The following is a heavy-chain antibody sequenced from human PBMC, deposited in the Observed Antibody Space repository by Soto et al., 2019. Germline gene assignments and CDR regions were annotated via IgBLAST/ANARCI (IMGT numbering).Heavy chain of an antibody. CDR2: ISSSSSTI. J-gene: IGHJ5*02. D-gene: IGHD3-10*01. CDR1: GFTFSSYS. CDR3: ARDRVRVRGGTEP. Sequence: EVQLVESGGGLVQPGGSLRLSCAASGFTFSSYSMNWVRQAPGKGLEWVSYISSSSSTIYYADSVKGRFTISRDNAKNSLYRQMNSLRDEDTAVYYCARDRVRVRGGTEPWGQGTLVTVSS. V-gene: IGHV3-48*02.